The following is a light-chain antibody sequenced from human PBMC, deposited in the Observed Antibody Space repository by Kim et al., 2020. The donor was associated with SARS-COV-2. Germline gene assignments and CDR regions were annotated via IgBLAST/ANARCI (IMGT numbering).Light chain of an antibody. CDR2: GVS. CDR3: QQYNSWPLT. Sequence: GSPGERATLSCRASRSVSSNLAWYQQKPGQAPSLVIYGVSTRATGIPARFSGSGSGTEFTLTISSLQSEDFAVYYCQQYNSWPLTFGGGTKVDIK. CDR1: RSVSSN. V-gene: IGKV3-15*01. J-gene: IGKJ4*01.